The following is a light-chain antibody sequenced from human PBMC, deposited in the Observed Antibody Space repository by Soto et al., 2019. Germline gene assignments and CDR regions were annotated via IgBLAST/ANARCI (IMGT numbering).Light chain of an antibody. CDR3: QQANRFPIT. J-gene: IGKJ5*01. CDR2: SAS. Sequence: DVQMTQSPSSISASIGDRVTITCRASQDISTWLAWYQQKPGEAPKLLIHSASSLQTDVPSRFSGSGSGADFTLTITSLQPEDFGTFYCQQANRFPITFGQGTRLEIK. CDR1: QDISTW. V-gene: IGKV1-12*01.